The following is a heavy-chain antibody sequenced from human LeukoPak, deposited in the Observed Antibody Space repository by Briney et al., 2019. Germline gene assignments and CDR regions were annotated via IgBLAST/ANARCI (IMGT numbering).Heavy chain of an antibody. D-gene: IGHD3-22*01. V-gene: IGHV1-2*02. CDR2: INPNSGGT. J-gene: IGHJ4*02. CDR3: AREGDYYDSSGYYPFDY. Sequence: ASVKVSCKASGYTFTGYYMHWVRQAPGQGLEWMGWINPNSGGTNYAQKFQGRVTMTRDTSISTAYMELSRLRSDDTAVYYCAREGDYYDSSGYYPFDYWGQGTLVTVSS. CDR1: GYTFTGYY.